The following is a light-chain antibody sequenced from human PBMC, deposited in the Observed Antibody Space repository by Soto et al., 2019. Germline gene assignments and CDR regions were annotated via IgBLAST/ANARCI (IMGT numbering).Light chain of an antibody. V-gene: IGLV1-51*02. J-gene: IGLJ3*02. Sequence: QSVLTQPPSVSAAPGQKVTISCSGSSSNIGNNYVSWYQQLPGTAPKLLIYENNKRPSGIPDRFSGSKSGTSATLGITGLQTGDEADYYCGTWDSSLSARWVFGGGTKLTVL. CDR1: SSNIGNNY. CDR3: GTWDSSLSARWV. CDR2: ENN.